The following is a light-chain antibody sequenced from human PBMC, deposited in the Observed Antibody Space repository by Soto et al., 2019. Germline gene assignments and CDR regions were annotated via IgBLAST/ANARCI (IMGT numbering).Light chain of an antibody. V-gene: IGLV3-21*02. CDR2: DDS. J-gene: IGLJ1*01. Sequence: SYELTQPPSVSVAPGQTARITCGGNNIGSKSVHWYQQKPGQAPVLVVYDDSDRPSGIPERFSGSKSGTSASLAISGLRSEDEADYYCASWDDSLSAYVFGSGTKVTVL. CDR1: NIGSKS. CDR3: ASWDDSLSAYV.